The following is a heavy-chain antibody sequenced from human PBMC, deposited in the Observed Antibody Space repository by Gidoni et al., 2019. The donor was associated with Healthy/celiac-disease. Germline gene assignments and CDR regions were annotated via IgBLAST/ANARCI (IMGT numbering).Heavy chain of an antibody. CDR1: GFTVSSNY. J-gene: IGHJ3*02. CDR2: IYSGGST. V-gene: IGHV3-53*02. CDR3: ARADAFDI. Sequence: EVQLVETGGCLIQPGWSLRLSCEASGFTVSSNYRSWVRQAPGKGLEWVSVIYSGGSTYYADSVKGRFTISRDNSKNTLYLQMNSLRAEDTAVYYCARADAFDIWGQGTMVTVSS.